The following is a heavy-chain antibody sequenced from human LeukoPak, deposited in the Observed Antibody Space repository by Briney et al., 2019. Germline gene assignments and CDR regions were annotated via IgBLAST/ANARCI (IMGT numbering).Heavy chain of an antibody. CDR3: AKGDDDYGDYYFDY. Sequence: GGSLRLSCAASGITFSSYAMSWVRQAPGKGLEWVSAISGSGGSTYYADSVKGRFTISRDNSKNTLYLQMNSLRAEDTAVYYCAKGDDDYGDYYFDYWGQGTLVTVSS. CDR1: GITFSSYA. J-gene: IGHJ4*02. V-gene: IGHV3-23*01. D-gene: IGHD4-17*01. CDR2: ISGSGGST.